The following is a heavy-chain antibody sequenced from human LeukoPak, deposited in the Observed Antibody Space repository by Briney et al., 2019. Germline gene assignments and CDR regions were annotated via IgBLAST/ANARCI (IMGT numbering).Heavy chain of an antibody. CDR2: IYPGDSDT. D-gene: IGHD6-6*01. J-gene: IGHJ6*03. V-gene: IGHV5-51*01. CDR1: GYRFTSYW. Sequence: GESLQISCKGSGYRFTSYWIGWVRQMPGKGLEWMGIIYPGDSDTRYSPSFQGQVTISADKSISTAYLQWSSLKASDTAMYYCARQYSSSPDYYYYYMDVWGKGTTVTVSS. CDR3: ARQYSSSPDYYYYYMDV.